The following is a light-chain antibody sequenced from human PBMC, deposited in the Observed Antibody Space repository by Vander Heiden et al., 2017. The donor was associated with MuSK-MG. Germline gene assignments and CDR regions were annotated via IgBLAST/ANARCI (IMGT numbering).Light chain of an antibody. V-gene: IGKV4-1*01. CDR1: QRVLYHSNNKNY. CDR2: WAS. Sequence: DMVRTQSQDSLAVSLGERATINCKSSQRVLYHSNNKNYLAWYQQKPGQPPKLLIYWASTRESGVPDRFSGSGSGTDFTLTISSLQAEDVAVYYCLQADSTPQTFGQGTKVEIK. CDR3: LQADSTPQT. J-gene: IGKJ1*01.